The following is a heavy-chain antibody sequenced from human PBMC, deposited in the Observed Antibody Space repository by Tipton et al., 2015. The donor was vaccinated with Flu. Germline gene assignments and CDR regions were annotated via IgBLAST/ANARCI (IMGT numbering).Heavy chain of an antibody. D-gene: IGHD3-22*01. CDR1: GFTFSSYA. CDR2: ISGSGGST. Sequence: SLRLSCAASGFTFSSYAMSWVRQAPGKGLEWVSAISGSGGSTHYADSVKGRFTISRDNSKNTLYLQMNSLRAEDTAVYYCAKWRVVIGWFDPWGQGTLVTVSS. V-gene: IGHV3-23*01. CDR3: AKWRVVIGWFDP. J-gene: IGHJ5*02.